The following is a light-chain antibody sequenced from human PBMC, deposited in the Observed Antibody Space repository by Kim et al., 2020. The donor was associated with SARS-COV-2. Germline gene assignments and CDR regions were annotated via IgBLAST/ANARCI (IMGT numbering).Light chain of an antibody. CDR2: AAS. J-gene: IGKJ3*01. Sequence: DIQMTQSPSSLAASVGDRVTITCRASQDISNYLAWYQQKPGKVPNLLIFAASTLQSGVPSRFSGSGSGTDFTLTISSLQPEDVATYYCQKCYGALTFGPGTKVDIK. CDR3: QKCYGALT. V-gene: IGKV1-27*01. CDR1: QDISNY.